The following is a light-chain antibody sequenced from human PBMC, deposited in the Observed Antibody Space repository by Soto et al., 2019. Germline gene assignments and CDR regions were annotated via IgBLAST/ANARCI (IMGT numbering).Light chain of an antibody. V-gene: IGLV2-14*01. J-gene: IGLJ1*01. CDR3: SSYTSSSTYV. CDR2: GVS. CDR1: SSDVGADKS. Sequence: QSGLTQPASVSGSPGQSITISCTGTSSDVGADKSVSWYQQHPGKAPRLVIYGVSDRPSGASSRFTGSKSGNTASLTISGLQAEDEADYYCSSYTSSSTYVFGTGTKLTVL.